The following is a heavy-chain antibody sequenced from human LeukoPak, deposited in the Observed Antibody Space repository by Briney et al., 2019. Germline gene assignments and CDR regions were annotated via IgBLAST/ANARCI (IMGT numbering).Heavy chain of an antibody. CDR2: IKQDGSEK. Sequence: GGSLRLSCAASGFTFSSYWMSWVRQAPGKGLEWVANIKQDGSEKYYVDSVKGRFTISRDNAKNSLYLQMNSLRAEDTAVYYCARLYYDSSGYYSDYWGQGTLVTVSS. V-gene: IGHV3-7*03. CDR3: ARLYYDSSGYYSDY. J-gene: IGHJ4*02. D-gene: IGHD3-22*01. CDR1: GFTFSSYW.